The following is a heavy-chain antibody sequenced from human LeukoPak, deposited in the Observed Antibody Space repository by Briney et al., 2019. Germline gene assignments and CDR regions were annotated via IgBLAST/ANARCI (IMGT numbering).Heavy chain of an antibody. D-gene: IGHD3-10*01. CDR2: ISSSSSYI. V-gene: IGHV3-21*01. J-gene: IGHJ4*02. CDR1: GFTFGSYN. CDR3: ARALWFGETFPAY. Sequence: GGSLRLSCAASGFTFGSYNMNWVRQAPGKGLEWVSSISSSSSYIYYADSVKGRFTISRDNAKNSLYLQMNSLRAEDTAVYYCARALWFGETFPAYWGQGTLVTVSS.